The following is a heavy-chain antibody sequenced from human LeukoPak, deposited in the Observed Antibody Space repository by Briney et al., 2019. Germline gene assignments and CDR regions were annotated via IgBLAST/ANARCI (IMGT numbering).Heavy chain of an antibody. CDR1: GFTFSNSA. V-gene: IGHV3-23*01. Sequence: GGSLRLSCAASGFTFSNSAMSWVRQAPGKGLEWVSSISGSGDSTYYADSVKGRFTISRDNSKNTMYLQMNSLRAEDTAVYYCAKGPLLWDWGQGTLVTVSS. J-gene: IGHJ4*02. D-gene: IGHD2/OR15-2a*01. CDR2: ISGSGDST. CDR3: AKGPLLWD.